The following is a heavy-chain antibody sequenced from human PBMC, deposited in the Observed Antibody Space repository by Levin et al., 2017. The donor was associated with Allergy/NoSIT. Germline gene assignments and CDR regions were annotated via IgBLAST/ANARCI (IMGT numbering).Heavy chain of an antibody. D-gene: IGHD3-22*01. V-gene: IGHV3-49*03. CDR3: ARDLWGYYDSTGYSLVLGY. Sequence: QAGGSLRLSCSTSGFTLGDYAITWFRQAPGKGLEWVGFIRSRDYGGTTEYAASLKGRFIISRDDSKGIAYLQMNSLKTEDTAVYFCARDLWGYYDSTGYSLVLGYWGQGSLVTVSS. CDR1: GFTLGDYA. J-gene: IGHJ4*02. CDR2: IRSRDYGGTT.